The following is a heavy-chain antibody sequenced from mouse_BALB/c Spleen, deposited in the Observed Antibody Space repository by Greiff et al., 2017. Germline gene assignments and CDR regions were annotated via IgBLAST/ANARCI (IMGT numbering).Heavy chain of an antibody. V-gene: IGHV1-69*02. D-gene: IGHD3-3*01. CDR2: IYPSDSYT. CDR1: GYTFTSYW. CDR3: TRGDLFAY. J-gene: IGHJ3*01. Sequence: VQLQQPGAELVRPGASVKLSCKASGYTFTSYWINWVKQRPGQGLEWIGNIYPSDSYTNYNQKFKDKATLTVDKSSSTAYMQLSSPTSEDSAVYYCTRGDLFAYWGQGTLVTVSA.